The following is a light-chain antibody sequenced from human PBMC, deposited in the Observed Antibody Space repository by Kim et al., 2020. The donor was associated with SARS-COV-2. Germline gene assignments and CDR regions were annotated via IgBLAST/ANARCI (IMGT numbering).Light chain of an antibody. J-gene: IGKJ5*01. CDR3: QQYTSSPIT. CDR1: QTVRSGY. CDR2: DAS. Sequence: SPRESATLSCRASQTVRSGYLAWYQLKPGQAPRLVMYDASSRAAGIPDRFSGSGSGTDFTLTISRLEPEDFAVYYCQQYTSSPITFGQGTRLEIK. V-gene: IGKV3-20*01.